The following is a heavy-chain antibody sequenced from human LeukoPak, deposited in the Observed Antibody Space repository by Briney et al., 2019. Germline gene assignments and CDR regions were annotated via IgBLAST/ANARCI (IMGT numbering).Heavy chain of an antibody. CDR1: GGSFSGYY. V-gene: IGHV4-34*01. D-gene: IGHD3-10*01. Sequence: SETLSPTCAVYGGSFSGYYWSWIRQPPGKGLEWIGEVNHSGGTSYNPSLKSRVTISVDTSKNQFSLKLTSVTAADTAEYYCARGWGYYGSGTCYFDYWGQGTLVTVSS. CDR2: VNHSGGT. J-gene: IGHJ4*02. CDR3: ARGWGYYGSGTCYFDY.